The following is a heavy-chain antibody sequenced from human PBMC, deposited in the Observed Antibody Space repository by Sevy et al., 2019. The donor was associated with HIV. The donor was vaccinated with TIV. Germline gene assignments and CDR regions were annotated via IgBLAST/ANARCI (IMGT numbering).Heavy chain of an antibody. CDR2: IRYDGSNK. J-gene: IGHJ6*03. CDR3: AKDEGIAAAGRFLGYYYMDV. Sequence: GGSLRLSCAASGFTFNSYGMHWVRQAPGKGLEWVAFIRYDGSNKYYADSVKGRFTISRDNSKNTLYLQMNSLRAEDTAVYYCAKDEGIAAAGRFLGYYYMDVWGKGTTVTVSS. CDR1: GFTFNSYG. V-gene: IGHV3-30*02. D-gene: IGHD6-13*01.